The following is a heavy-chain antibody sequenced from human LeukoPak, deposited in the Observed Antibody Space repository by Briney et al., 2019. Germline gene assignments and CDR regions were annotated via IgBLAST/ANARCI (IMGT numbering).Heavy chain of an antibody. Sequence: GESLKISCKGSGYSFTSYWIGWVRQMPGKGLEWMGIIYPGDSDTRYSPSFQGQVTISADKSISTAYLQWSSLKASDTAMYYCATSAYGSGSYYNGRPVDYWGQGTLVTVSS. J-gene: IGHJ4*02. CDR1: GYSFTSYW. CDR3: ATSAYGSGSYYNGRPVDY. V-gene: IGHV5-51*01. CDR2: IYPGDSDT. D-gene: IGHD3-10*01.